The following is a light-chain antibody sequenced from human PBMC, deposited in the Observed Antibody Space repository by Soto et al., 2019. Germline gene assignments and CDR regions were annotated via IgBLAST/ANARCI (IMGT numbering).Light chain of an antibody. CDR1: QSISNW. J-gene: IGKJ4*01. Sequence: DIQMTQSPSSLSASVGARVSITCRASQSISNWLTWYQQKPGKAPKLLIYDASNLETGVPSRFSGSGSGTDFTFTISSLQPEDIATYYCQQYDNLPLTFGGGTKVDIK. V-gene: IGKV1-33*01. CDR2: DAS. CDR3: QQYDNLPLT.